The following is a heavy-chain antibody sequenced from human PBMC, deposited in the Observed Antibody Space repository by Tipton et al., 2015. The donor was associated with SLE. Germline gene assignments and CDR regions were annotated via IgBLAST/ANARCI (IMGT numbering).Heavy chain of an antibody. CDR1: GGSINYYY. CDR3: ARGGHCTSDSCYVYYYYMDV. Sequence: TLSLTCTVSGGSINYYYWNWIRQPPGKGLEWIGYVFYNGNTNYNASLKSRVTVSVDTSKSQFSLQLRSVTAADTAVYYCARGGHCTSDSCYVYYYYMDVWGEGTTVAVPS. V-gene: IGHV4-59*01. J-gene: IGHJ6*03. D-gene: IGHD2-2*01. CDR2: VFYNGNT.